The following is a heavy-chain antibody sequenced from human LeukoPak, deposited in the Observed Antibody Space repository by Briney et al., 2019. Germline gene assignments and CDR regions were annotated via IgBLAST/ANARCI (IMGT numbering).Heavy chain of an antibody. CDR3: ARDLYDILTGPINWFDR. J-gene: IGHJ5*02. CDR2: ISAYNGNT. Sequence: ASVKVSCKASGYTFTSYGISWVRQAPGQGLEWMGWISAYNGNTNYAQKLQGRVTMTTDTSTSTAYMELRSLRSDDTAVYYCARDLYDILTGPINWFDRWGQGTLVTVSS. D-gene: IGHD3-9*01. CDR1: GYTFTSYG. V-gene: IGHV1-18*01.